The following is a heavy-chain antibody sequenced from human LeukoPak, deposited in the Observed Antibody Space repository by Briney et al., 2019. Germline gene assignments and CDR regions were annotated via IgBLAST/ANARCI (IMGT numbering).Heavy chain of an antibody. D-gene: IGHD3-10*01. CDR3: AREGITMVRGFDY. J-gene: IGHJ4*02. CDR1: GFTVRSNY. V-gene: IGHV3-66*01. Sequence: GGSLRLSCAASGFTVRSNYMSWVRQAPGKGLERVSVIYSGGSTYYADSVKGRFTISRDNSKNTLYLQMNSLRAEDTAVYYCAREGITMVRGFDYWGQGTLVTVSS. CDR2: IYSGGST.